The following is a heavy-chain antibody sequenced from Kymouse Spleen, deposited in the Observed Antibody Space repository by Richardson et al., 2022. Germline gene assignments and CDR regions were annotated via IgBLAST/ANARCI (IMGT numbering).Heavy chain of an antibody. V-gene: IGHV4-39*01. J-gene: IGHJ4*02. CDR2: IYYSGST. D-gene: IGHD6-6*01. CDR3: ARHALRIAAPGYFDY. CDR1: GGSISSSSYY. Sequence: QLQLQESGPGLVKPSETLSLTCTVSGGSISSSSYYWGWIRQPPGKGLEWIGSIYYSGSTYYNPSLKSRVTISVDTSKNQFSLKLSSVTAADTAVYYCARHALRIAAPGYFDYWGQGTLVTVSS.